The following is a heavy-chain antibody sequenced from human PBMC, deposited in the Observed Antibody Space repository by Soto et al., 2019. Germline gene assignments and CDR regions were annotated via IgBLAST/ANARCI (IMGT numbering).Heavy chain of an antibody. V-gene: IGHV3-23*01. D-gene: IGHD2-15*01. Sequence: GGSLRLSCAASGFTFSSYAMSWVRQAPWKGLEWVSAISGSGGSTYYADSVKGRFTISRDNSKNTLYLQMNSLRAEDTAVYYCAKDVYCSGGSCYSWPGPYWGQGTLVTAS. CDR1: GFTFSSYA. CDR2: ISGSGGST. J-gene: IGHJ4*02. CDR3: AKDVYCSGGSCYSWPGPY.